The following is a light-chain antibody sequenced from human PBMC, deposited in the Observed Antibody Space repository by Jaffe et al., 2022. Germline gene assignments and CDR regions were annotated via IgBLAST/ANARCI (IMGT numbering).Light chain of an antibody. J-gene: IGKJ4*01. CDR3: QQYYTIPFT. Sequence: DVVMTQSPDSLAVSLGERATINCKSSQSIFYSSTGRNFLAWYQHKPGLPPKLIIDWSSVREAGVPDRFSGSGSGTDFRLTISSLQAEDVAIYYCQQYYTIPFTFGGGTKVEIK. CDR1: QSIFYSSTGRNF. V-gene: IGKV4-1*01. CDR2: WSS.